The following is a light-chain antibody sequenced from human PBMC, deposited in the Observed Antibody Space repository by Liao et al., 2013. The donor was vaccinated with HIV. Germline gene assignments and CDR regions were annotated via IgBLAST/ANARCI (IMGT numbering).Light chain of an antibody. CDR2: QDS. J-gene: IGLJ1*01. CDR1: NIGSKT. CDR3: QAWDSSTAHYV. V-gene: IGLV3-21*01. Sequence: SYELTQPPSVSVAPGKTARITCGGINIGSKTVHWYQQKPGQSPVLVIYQDSKRPSGIPERFSGSNSGNTATLTISGTQAMDEADYYCQAWDSSTAHYVFGTGTKVTVL.